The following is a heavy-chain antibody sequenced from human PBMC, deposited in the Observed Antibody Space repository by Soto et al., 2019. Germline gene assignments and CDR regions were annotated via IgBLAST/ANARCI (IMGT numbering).Heavy chain of an antibody. V-gene: IGHV4-31*03. J-gene: IGHJ6*02. D-gene: IGHD5-18*01. CDR1: GRPVSSGGYY. CDR3: ARDRLMATAGTARHYFGLDV. Sequence: SETLSLTCTVSGRPVSSGGYYWSWVRQNPRRGLEWIGNIYYSGNTYYNPSLKSRLTISVDTSKNQFSLNLSSVTAADTAVYYCARDRLMATAGTARHYFGLDVWGQGTTVTVSS. CDR2: IYYSGNT.